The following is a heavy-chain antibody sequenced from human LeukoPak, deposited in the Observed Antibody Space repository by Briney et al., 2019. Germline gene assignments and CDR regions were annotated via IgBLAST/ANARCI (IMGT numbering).Heavy chain of an antibody. V-gene: IGHV1-69*13. CDR1: GYTFTSYD. Sequence: AASVKVSCKASGYTFTSYDINWVRQAPGQGLEWMGGIIPIFGTANYAQKFQGRVTITADESTSTAYMELSSLRSEDTAVYYCARAISGWELLPDAFDIWGQGTMVTVSS. D-gene: IGHD1-26*01. CDR3: ARAISGWELLPDAFDI. CDR2: IIPIFGTA. J-gene: IGHJ3*02.